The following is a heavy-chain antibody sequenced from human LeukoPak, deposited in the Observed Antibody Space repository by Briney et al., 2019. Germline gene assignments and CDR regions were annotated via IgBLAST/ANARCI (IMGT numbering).Heavy chain of an antibody. CDR3: AKRDYYDSSGYAPLFDY. D-gene: IGHD3-22*01. Sequence: GGSLRLSCAASEFTFSNYTMAWVRQAPGEGLEWVSGISGNGGKIYYADSVKGRFTISRDNSKNTLYLQMNSLRGEDTAVYFCAKRDYYDSSGYAPLFDYWGQGTLVTVSP. J-gene: IGHJ4*02. V-gene: IGHV3-23*01. CDR1: EFTFSNYT. CDR2: ISGNGGKI.